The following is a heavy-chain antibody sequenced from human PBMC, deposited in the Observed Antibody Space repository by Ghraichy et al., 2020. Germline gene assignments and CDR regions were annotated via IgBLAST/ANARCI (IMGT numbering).Heavy chain of an antibody. V-gene: IGHV1-18*01. CDR1: GYTFTSYG. Sequence: APVKVSCKASGYTFTSYGISWVRQAPGQGLEWMGWISAYNGNTNYAQKLQGRVTMTTDTSTSTAYMELRSLRSDDTAVYYCARDFIAVAATRTEHYYYYGMDVWGQGTTVTVSS. J-gene: IGHJ6*02. CDR3: ARDFIAVAATRTEHYYYYGMDV. D-gene: IGHD6-19*01. CDR2: ISAYNGNT.